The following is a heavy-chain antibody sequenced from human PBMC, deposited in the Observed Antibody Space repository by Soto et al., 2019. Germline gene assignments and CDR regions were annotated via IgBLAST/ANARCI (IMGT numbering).Heavy chain of an antibody. CDR3: ARQSYCSSTSCYDGDYFDY. Sequence: GGSLRLSCAASGFTFSSYAMHWVRQAPGKGLEWVAVISYDGSNKYYADSVKGRFTISRDNSKNTLYLRMNSLRAEDTAVYYCARQSYCSSTSCYDGDYFDYWGQGTLVTVSS. D-gene: IGHD2-2*01. V-gene: IGHV3-30-3*01. CDR2: ISYDGSNK. CDR1: GFTFSSYA. J-gene: IGHJ4*02.